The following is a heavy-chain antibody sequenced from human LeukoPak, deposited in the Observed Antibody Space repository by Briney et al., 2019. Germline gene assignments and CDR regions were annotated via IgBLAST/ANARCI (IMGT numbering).Heavy chain of an antibody. D-gene: IGHD2-2*01. CDR3: ARSQGDFSYCSSTSCYDWLDP. V-gene: IGHV1-3*01. CDR1: GYTFAKYA. J-gene: IGHJ5*02. Sequence: ASVKVSCKASGYTFAKYAIHWVRQAPGQRLEWMGWINAGNGNTRYSQKFQGGVTITRDTSTSTVYMELSSLRSEDTAMYYCARSQGDFSYCSSTSCYDWLDPWGQGTLVTVSS. CDR2: INAGNGNT.